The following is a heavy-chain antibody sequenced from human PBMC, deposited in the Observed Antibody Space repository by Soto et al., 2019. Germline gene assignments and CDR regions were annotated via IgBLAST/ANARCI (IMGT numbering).Heavy chain of an antibody. J-gene: IGHJ4*02. CDR3: ARDRAGYYAHFVY. D-gene: IGHD2-2*03. V-gene: IGHV1-69*01. Sequence: QVYLVQSGAEVKKTGSSVKVSCKALRGTFTNYAFSWVRQAPGQGLEWMGGIMPFFGSVNYAQKFQGRINITADESTSSVYLELTSLRSEDTAVYYCARDRAGYYAHFVYWGQGTLVTVSS. CDR1: RGTFTNYA. CDR2: IMPFFGSV.